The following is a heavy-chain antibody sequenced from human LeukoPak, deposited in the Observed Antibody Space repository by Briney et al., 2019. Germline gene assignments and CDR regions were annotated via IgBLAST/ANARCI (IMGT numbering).Heavy chain of an antibody. V-gene: IGHV3-30*04. CDR3: ARDDPLAVAGNWFDP. CDR2: ISYDGSNK. Sequence: GGSLRLSCAASGFTVSDYSMSWVRQAPGKGLEWVAVISYDGSNKYYADSVKGRFTISRDNSKNTLYLQMNSLKSEDTAVYYCARDDPLAVAGNWFDPWGQGTLVTVSS. J-gene: IGHJ5*02. D-gene: IGHD6-19*01. CDR1: GFTVSDYS.